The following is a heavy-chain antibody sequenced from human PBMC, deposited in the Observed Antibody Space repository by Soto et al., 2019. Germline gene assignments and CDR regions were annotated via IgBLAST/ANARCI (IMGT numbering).Heavy chain of an antibody. V-gene: IGHV1-69*08. CDR2: IIPILGIA. J-gene: IGHJ4*02. CDR3: ARDSRSTYSSSWYGFDY. D-gene: IGHD6-13*01. Sequence: QVQLVQSGAEVKKPGSSVKVSCKASGGTLCSYTISWVRQAPGQGLEWMGRIIPILGIANYAQKFQGRVTITADKSTSTAYMELSSLRSEDTAVYYCARDSRSTYSSSWYGFDYWGQGTLVTVSS. CDR1: GGTLCSYT.